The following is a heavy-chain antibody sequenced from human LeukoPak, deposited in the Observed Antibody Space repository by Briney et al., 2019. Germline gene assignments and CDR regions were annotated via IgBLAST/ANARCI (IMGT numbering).Heavy chain of an antibody. CDR1: GGSISSNNYY. Sequence: SETLSLTCTVSGGSISSNNYYWGWIRQPPGKGLEWIGTIYYSGSTYYNPSLKSRVTISVDTSKNQFSLKLSSVTAADTAVYYCARDNYVVVTAIRGWYFDLWGRGTLVTVSS. V-gene: IGHV4-39*07. J-gene: IGHJ2*01. D-gene: IGHD2-21*02. CDR2: IYYSGST. CDR3: ARDNYVVVTAIRGWYFDL.